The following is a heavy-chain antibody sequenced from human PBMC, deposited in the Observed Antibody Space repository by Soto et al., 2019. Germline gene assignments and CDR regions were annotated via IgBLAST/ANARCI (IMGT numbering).Heavy chain of an antibody. V-gene: IGHV1-69*01. CDR2: IIPIFGTA. D-gene: IGHD3-22*01. CDR1: GGTFSSYA. CDR3: AGRITYYYDSSGYYLAY. Sequence: QVQLVQSGAEVKKPGSSVKVSCKDSGGTFSSYAISWVRQAPGQGLEWMGGIIPIFGTANYAQKFQGRVTITRDESTSTAYMELSSLRSEDTAVYYGAGRITYYYDSSGYYLAYWGQGTLVTVSS. J-gene: IGHJ4*02.